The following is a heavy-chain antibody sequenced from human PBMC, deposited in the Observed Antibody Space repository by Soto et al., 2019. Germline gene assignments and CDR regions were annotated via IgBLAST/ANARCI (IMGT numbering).Heavy chain of an antibody. CDR3: ARPPDSSYYDILTGYYSPFDY. J-gene: IGHJ4*02. Sequence: GGSLRLSCAASGFTFSSCAMHWVRQAPGKGLEWVAVISYDGSNKYYADSVKGRFTISRDNSKNTLYLQMNSLRAEDTAVYYCARPPDSSYYDILTGYYSPFDYWGQGTLVTVSS. CDR1: GFTFSSCA. D-gene: IGHD3-9*01. V-gene: IGHV3-30-3*01. CDR2: ISYDGSNK.